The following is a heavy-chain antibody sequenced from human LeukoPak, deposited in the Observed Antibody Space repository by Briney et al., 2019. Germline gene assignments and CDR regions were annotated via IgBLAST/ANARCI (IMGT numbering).Heavy chain of an antibody. D-gene: IGHD1-26*01. V-gene: IGHV1-46*01. Sequence: ASVMVSCKASGYTFSYYYMHWVRQAPGQGLEWMGVINPSGGTTSYAQKFQGRVTMTRDTSTSTVYMELSSLRSDDTALYYCARDHSGSEHWFDPWGQGTLVTVSS. CDR1: GYTFSYYY. CDR2: INPSGGTT. CDR3: ARDHSGSEHWFDP. J-gene: IGHJ5*02.